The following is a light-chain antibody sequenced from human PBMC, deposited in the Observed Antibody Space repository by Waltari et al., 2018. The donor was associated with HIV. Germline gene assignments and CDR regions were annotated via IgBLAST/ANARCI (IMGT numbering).Light chain of an antibody. J-gene: IGLJ1*01. Sequence: QSALTQPASVSGSPGQSITISCTGTSTDVGGYNYVSWYQQHPGKAPKLLIYEFINRPSGVSNRFAGAKSGNTASLTISGLQAEDEADYFCSSYTSSSTKVFGTGTKVTVL. CDR3: SSYTSSSTKV. V-gene: IGLV2-14*01. CDR2: EFI. CDR1: STDVGGYNY.